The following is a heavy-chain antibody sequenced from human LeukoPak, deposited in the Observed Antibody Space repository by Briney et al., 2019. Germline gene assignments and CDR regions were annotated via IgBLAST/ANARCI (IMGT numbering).Heavy chain of an antibody. Sequence: GGSLRLSCAASGFTFSSYWMHWVRQAPGKGLVWVSRIKSDGSSTSYADSVKGRFTISRDNAKNTLFLQMNSLRAEDRAVYYCGRESGYHGSGFDPWGQGTLVTVSS. CDR1: GFTFSSYW. CDR2: IKSDGSST. D-gene: IGHD3-10*01. CDR3: GRESGYHGSGFDP. V-gene: IGHV3-74*01. J-gene: IGHJ5*02.